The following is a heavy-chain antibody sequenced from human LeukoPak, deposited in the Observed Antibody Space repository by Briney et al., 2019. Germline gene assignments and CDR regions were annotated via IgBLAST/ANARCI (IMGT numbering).Heavy chain of an antibody. CDR3: VRHNHMDV. CDR1: GYTFTTYS. V-gene: IGHV1-46*01. Sequence: ASEKVSCKASGYTFTTYSMHWVRQAPGQGLEWMAIINLSGGSTDYTQKFQGRVTVTRDTSTSTVYMELSSLRSEDTAVYYCVRHNHMDVWGQGTTVTVSS. J-gene: IGHJ6*02. CDR2: INLSGGST.